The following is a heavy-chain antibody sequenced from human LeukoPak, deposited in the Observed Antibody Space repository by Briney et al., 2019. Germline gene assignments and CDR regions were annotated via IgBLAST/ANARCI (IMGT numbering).Heavy chain of an antibody. CDR3: ARTSPRAATFDS. V-gene: IGHV4-4*07. CDR2: IYPSGST. D-gene: IGHD2-15*01. J-gene: IGHJ4*02. Sequence: SETLSLTCTVPGGSISSYYWSWIRQPAGKGLEWIGRIYPSGSTNYNPSLKSRVTMSVDTSKNQFSLKLSSVTAADTAVYYCARTSPRAATFDSWGQGTLVTVSS. CDR1: GGSISSYY.